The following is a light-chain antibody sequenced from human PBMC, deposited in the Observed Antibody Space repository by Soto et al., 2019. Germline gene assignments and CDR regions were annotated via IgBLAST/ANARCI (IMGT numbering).Light chain of an antibody. J-gene: IGKJ2*01. CDR3: QQYDNLPYT. V-gene: IGKV1-33*01. CDR1: QDISKY. Sequence: DLQMTQSPSSLSASVGDRVTITCQASQDISKYLSWHQQKPGKAPKLLIHDASALETGVPSRFSASGTGTDFTFTISSLQPEDVATYFCQQYDNLPYTFGQGTKLDIK. CDR2: DAS.